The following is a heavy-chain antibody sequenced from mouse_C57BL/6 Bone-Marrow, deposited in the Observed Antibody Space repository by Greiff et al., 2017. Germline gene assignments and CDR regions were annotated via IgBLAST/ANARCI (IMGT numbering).Heavy chain of an antibody. CDR1: GFTFSSYC. J-gene: IGHJ1*03. CDR2: ISSGGSYT. V-gene: IGHV5-6*01. CDR3: ARGDDGYSWCFDV. Sequence: EVKLQESGGDLVKPGGSLKLSCAASGFTFSSYCMSWVRQTPDKRLEWVGAISSGGSYTNYTDSVKGRFTISGDTANNSLYLQMSSLKSEDTAVYYCARGDDGYSWCFDVWGTGTTVTVSA. D-gene: IGHD2-3*01.